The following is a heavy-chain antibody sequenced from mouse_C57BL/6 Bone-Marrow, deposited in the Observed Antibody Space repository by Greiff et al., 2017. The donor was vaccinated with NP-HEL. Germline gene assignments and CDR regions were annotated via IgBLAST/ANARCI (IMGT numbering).Heavy chain of an antibody. CDR2: INPGSGGT. D-gene: IGHD2-2*01. CDR3: ARGGIYYGCAWFAY. V-gene: IGHV1-54*01. CDR1: GYAFTNYL. J-gene: IGHJ3*01. Sequence: QVQLKESGAELVRPGTSVKVSCKASGYAFTNYLIEWVKQRPGQGLEWIGVINPGSGGTNYNEKFKGKATLTADKSSSTAYMQLSSLTSEDSAVSLCARGGIYYGCAWFAYWGQGTLVTVSA.